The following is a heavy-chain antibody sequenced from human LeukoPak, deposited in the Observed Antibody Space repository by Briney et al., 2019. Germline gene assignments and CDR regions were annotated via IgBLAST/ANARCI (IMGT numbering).Heavy chain of an antibody. CDR1: GFTFSSYW. CDR3: ATSIDSSGYPFDY. J-gene: IGHJ4*02. Sequence: GGSLRLSCAASGFTFSSYWMHWVRQAPGKGLVWVSRINSDGSSTNYADSVKGRFTISRDNAKNTLYLQMNSLRAEDTAVYYCATSIDSSGYPFDYWGQGTLVTVSS. CDR2: INSDGSST. V-gene: IGHV3-74*01. D-gene: IGHD3-22*01.